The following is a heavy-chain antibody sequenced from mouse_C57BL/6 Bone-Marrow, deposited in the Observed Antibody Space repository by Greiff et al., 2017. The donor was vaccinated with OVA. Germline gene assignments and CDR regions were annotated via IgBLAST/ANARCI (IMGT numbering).Heavy chain of an antibody. V-gene: IGHV1-15*01. CDR3: TRRGYWYFDG. CDR2: IDPETGGT. Sequence: VKLMESGAELVRPGASVTLSCKASGYTFTDYEMHWVKQTPVHGLEWIGAIDPETGGTAYNQKFKGKAILTADKSSSTAYMELRSLTSEDSAVYYCTRRGYWYFDGWGTGTTVTVSS. CDR1: GYTFTDYE. J-gene: IGHJ1*03.